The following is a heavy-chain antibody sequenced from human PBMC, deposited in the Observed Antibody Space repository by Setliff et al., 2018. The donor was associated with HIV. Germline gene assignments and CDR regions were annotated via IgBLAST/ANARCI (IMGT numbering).Heavy chain of an antibody. CDR1: GGSISSTKW. Sequence: SETLSLTCEVSGGSISSTKWWNWVRQPPGKGLEWIGEIYQSGTTNYNPSLKSRVTMSVDTSNNQFSLELSSVTAADTVVYYCARKSTLRYYYGSGSLDAFDIWGQGTKVTVSS. J-gene: IGHJ3*02. D-gene: IGHD3-10*01. CDR3: ARKSTLRYYYGSGSLDAFDI. V-gene: IGHV4-4*02. CDR2: IYQSGTT.